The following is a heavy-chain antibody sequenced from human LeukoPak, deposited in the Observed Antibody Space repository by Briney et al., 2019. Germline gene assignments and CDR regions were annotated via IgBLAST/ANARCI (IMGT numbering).Heavy chain of an antibody. J-gene: IGHJ4*02. CDR2: IWYDGSNK. CDR1: GFTFSSYG. D-gene: IGHD6-19*01. Sequence: GRSLRLSCAASGFTFSSYGMHWVRQAPGKGLEWVAVIWYDGSNKYYADSVKGRFTISRDNSKNTLYLQMNSLRAEDTAVYYCARDVAVASAYFDYWGQGTLVTVSS. CDR3: ARDVAVASAYFDY. V-gene: IGHV3-33*01.